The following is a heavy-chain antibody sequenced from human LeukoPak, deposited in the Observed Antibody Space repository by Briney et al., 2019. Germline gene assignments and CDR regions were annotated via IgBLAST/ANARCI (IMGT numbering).Heavy chain of an antibody. CDR1: GFTFSSYA. CDR2: ISYDGSNK. D-gene: IGHD6-19*01. V-gene: IGHV3-30-3*01. J-gene: IGHJ4*02. Sequence: PGGSLRLSCAASGFTFSSYAMHWVRQALGKGLEWVAVISYDGSNKYYADSVKGRFTISRDNSKNTLYLQMNSLRAEDTAVYYCARDRGGPRVAVAGTLDYWGQGTLVTVSS. CDR3: ARDRGGPRVAVAGTLDY.